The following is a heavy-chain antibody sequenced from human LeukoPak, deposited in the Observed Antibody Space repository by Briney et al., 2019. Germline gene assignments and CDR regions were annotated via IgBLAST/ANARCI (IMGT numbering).Heavy chain of an antibody. CDR1: GGSISSGGYY. Sequence: SETLSLTCTVSGGSISSGGYYWSWIRQPPGNGLEWIGYIYHSGSTYYNPSLKSRDTISVDRSKNQFSLKLSSVTAADTAVYYCARGPVAAAGTSGGYWGQGTLVTVSS. V-gene: IGHV4-30-2*01. J-gene: IGHJ4*02. D-gene: IGHD6-13*01. CDR3: ARGPVAAAGTSGGY. CDR2: IYHSGST.